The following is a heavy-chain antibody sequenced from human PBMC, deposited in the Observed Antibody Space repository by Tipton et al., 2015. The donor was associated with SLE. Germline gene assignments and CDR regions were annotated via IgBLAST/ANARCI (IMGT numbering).Heavy chain of an antibody. J-gene: IGHJ3*02. CDR1: GLTFSSYW. CDR3: ARLDTTTEVGDAFDI. D-gene: IGHD5-18*01. V-gene: IGHV3-74*01. CDR2: IKSDGSST. Sequence: SLRLSCAASGLTFSSYWMHWVRQAPGKGLVWVSRIKSDGSSTSYADSVKGRFTISRDNAKNTLYLQMNSLRVEDTAVYYCARLDTTTEVGDAFDIWGQGTMVTVSS.